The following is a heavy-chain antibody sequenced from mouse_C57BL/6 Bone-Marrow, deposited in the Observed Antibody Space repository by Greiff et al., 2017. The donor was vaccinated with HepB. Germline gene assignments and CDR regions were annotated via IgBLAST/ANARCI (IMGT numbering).Heavy chain of an antibody. V-gene: IGHV1-54*01. CDR2: INPGSGGT. D-gene: IGHD2-2*01. Sequence: QVQLQQSGAELVRPGTSVKVSCKASGYAFTNYLIEWVKQRPGQGLEWIGVINPGSGGTNYNEKFKGKATLTADKSSSTAYMQLSSLTSEDSAVYFCARRLWLRRDWDAMDYWGQGTSVTVSS. CDR3: ARRLWLRRDWDAMDY. CDR1: GYAFTNYL. J-gene: IGHJ4*01.